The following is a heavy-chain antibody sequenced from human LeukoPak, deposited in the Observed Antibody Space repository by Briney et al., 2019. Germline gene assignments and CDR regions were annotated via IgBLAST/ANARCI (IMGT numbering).Heavy chain of an antibody. CDR2: INSDGTTT. CDR3: ARRSPTGYFDY. D-gene: IGHD4-17*01. J-gene: IGHJ4*02. V-gene: IGHV3-74*01. CDR1: GFTFSSYW. Sequence: GGSLRLSCAASGFTFSSYWMHWVRQVPGKGLVWVSRINSDGTTTSYADSVKGRFTIPRDNAKNTLYLQMNSLRAEDTAVYYCARRSPTGYFDYWGQGTLVTVSS.